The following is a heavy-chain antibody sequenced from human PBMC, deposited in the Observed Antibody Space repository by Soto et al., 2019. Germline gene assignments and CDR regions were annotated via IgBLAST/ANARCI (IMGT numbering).Heavy chain of an antibody. CDR2: INSDGSST. D-gene: IGHD5-18*01. CDR3: ARDGDSYGIGRLGY. Sequence: PGGSLRLSCAASGFTFSSYWMHWVRQAPGKGLVWVSRINSDGSSTSYADSVKGRFTISRDNAKNTLYLQMHSLRAEDTAVYYCARDGDSYGIGRLGYWGQGTLVTVSS. CDR1: GFTFSSYW. J-gene: IGHJ4*02. V-gene: IGHV3-74*01.